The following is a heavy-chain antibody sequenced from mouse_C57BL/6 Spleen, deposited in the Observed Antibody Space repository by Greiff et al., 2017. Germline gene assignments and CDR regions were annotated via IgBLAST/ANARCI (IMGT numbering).Heavy chain of an antibody. CDR2: ISYDGSN. V-gene: IGHV3-6*01. J-gene: IGHJ4*01. D-gene: IGHD2-5*01. CDR1: GYSITSGYY. Sequence: EVKLQESGPGLVKPSQSLSLTCSATGYSITSGYYWNWLRQFPGNKLEWMAYISYDGSNNYNPSLKNRISITRDTSKNQFFLKLNSVTTEDTATYYCARDRNSNYGAMDYWGQGTSVTVSS. CDR3: ARDRNSNYGAMDY.